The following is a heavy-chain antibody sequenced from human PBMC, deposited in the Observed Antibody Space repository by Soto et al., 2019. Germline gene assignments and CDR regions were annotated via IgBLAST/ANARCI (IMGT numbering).Heavy chain of an antibody. J-gene: IGHJ4*02. CDR2: IYHSGST. V-gene: IGHV4-30-2*01. D-gene: IGHD6-19*01. Sequence: QPQLQESGSGLVKPSQTLSLTCAVSGGSISSGGYSWSWIRQPPGKGLEWIGYIYHSGSTYYNPSLKSRVTISVDRSKNQFSLKLSSVTAADTAVYYCARAQAVAGTRAGVYFDYWGQGTLVTVSS. CDR3: ARAQAVAGTRAGVYFDY. CDR1: GGSISSGGYS.